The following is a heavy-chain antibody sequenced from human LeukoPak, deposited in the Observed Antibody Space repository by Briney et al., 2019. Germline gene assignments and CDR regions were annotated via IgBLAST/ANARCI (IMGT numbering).Heavy chain of an antibody. D-gene: IGHD3-22*01. V-gene: IGHV4-30-4*01. CDR3: ARDPAYYYDTSGYYGMDL. CDR2: IYYSGST. CDR1: GGSISSGDYY. J-gene: IGHJ6*02. Sequence: SQTLSLTCTVSGGSISSGDYYWSWIRQPPGKGMEWIGYIYYSGSTYYNPSLKSRVTISVDTSKNQFSLKLSSVTAADTAVYYCARDPAYYYDTSGYYGMDLWGQGTTVTVSS.